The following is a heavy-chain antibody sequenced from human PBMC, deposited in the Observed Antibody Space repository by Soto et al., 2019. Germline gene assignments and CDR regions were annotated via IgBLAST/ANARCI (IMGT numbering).Heavy chain of an antibody. Sequence: SVKVSCKASGGTFSSYAISWVRQAPGQGLEWMGGIIPIFGTANYAQKFQGRVTITADESTSTAYMELSSLRSEDTAVYYCASVGASTSIGGFAPWGQGTLVTVSS. CDR2: IIPIFGTA. D-gene: IGHD3-16*01. V-gene: IGHV1-69*13. CDR3: ASVGASTSIGGFAP. J-gene: IGHJ5*02. CDR1: GGTFSSYA.